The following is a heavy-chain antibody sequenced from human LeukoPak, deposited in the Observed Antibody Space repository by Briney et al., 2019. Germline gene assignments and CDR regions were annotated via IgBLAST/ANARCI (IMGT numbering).Heavy chain of an antibody. CDR2: ISSSNSYI. CDR1: GLTFSSYS. CDR3: ASPLYSSSSV. D-gene: IGHD6-6*01. Sequence: TGGSLTLSCAASGLTFSSYSMNWLRQAPGKGLEWVSSISSSNSYIYYADSVKGRFTISRDNAKNSLYLQMNSLRAEDTAMYYCASPLYSSSSVWGQGTLVTVSS. J-gene: IGHJ4*02. V-gene: IGHV3-21*01.